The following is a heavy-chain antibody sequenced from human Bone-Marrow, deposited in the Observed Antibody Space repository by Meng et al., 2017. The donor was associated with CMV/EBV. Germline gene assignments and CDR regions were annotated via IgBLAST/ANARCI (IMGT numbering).Heavy chain of an antibody. D-gene: IGHD1/OR15-1a*01. CDR1: GFSFSSYW. Sequence: LSCVASGFSFSSYWMHWARQTPGKGLEWVASIRNDGSDIRYADSVKGRFTISRDNTKNTLYLQMDSLRVEDTAVYHCARENSDFDYWGQGTLVTVSS. V-gene: IGHV3-74*01. CDR3: ARENSDFDY. CDR2: IRNDGSDI. J-gene: IGHJ4*02.